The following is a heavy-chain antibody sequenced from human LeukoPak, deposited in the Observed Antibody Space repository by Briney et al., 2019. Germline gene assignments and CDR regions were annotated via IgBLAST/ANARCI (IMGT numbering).Heavy chain of an antibody. CDR3: ARGVLRYYDFWSGYPDAFDI. CDR1: GGSISSYY. J-gene: IGHJ3*02. D-gene: IGHD3-3*01. Sequence: SETLSLTCTVSGGSISSYYWSWIRQPPGKELEWIGYIYYSGSTNYNPSLKSRVTISVDTSKNRFSLKLSSVTAADTAVYYCARGVLRYYDFWSGYPDAFDIWGQGTMVTVSS. CDR2: IYYSGST. V-gene: IGHV4-59*12.